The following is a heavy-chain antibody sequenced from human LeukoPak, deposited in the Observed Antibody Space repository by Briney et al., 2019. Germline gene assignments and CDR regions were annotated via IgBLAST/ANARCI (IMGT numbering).Heavy chain of an antibody. CDR3: ASLYGDYA. Sequence: PSETLSLTCTVSGGSISTSLYYWVWIRQSPGKGLEWIASVHYGGSIYYNPSLKSRATMAVDMSKNQFSLKLRSVTAADTAVYYCASLYGDYAWGQGTLVTVSS. CDR1: GGSISTSLYY. CDR2: VHYGGSI. V-gene: IGHV4-39*01. J-gene: IGHJ5*02. D-gene: IGHD4-17*01.